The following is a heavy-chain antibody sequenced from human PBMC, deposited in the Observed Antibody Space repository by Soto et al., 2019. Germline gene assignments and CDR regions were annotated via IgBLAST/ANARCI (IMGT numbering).Heavy chain of an antibody. J-gene: IGHJ5*02. CDR3: ARDKEDQLLSLAFDP. Sequence: ASGKVSCKASGYTFTGYYMHWVRQAPGQGLEWMGWINPNSGGTNYAQKFQGWVTMTRDTSISTAYMELSRLRSDDTAVYYCARDKEDQLLSLAFDPWGQGTLVTVSS. V-gene: IGHV1-2*04. CDR1: GYTFTGYY. D-gene: IGHD2-2*01. CDR2: INPNSGGT.